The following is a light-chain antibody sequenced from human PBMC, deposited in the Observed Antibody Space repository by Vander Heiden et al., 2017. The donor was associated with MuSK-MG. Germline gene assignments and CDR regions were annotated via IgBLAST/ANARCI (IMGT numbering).Light chain of an antibody. CDR2: EVT. Sequence: QSALAQPSSAYGAPGQSVTISCTGTSSYVGAYIFVAWYQQHPGKAPTLIIYEVTKRPSGVPDRFSGSKSGHTASLTVSGLQPEDEADYYCGAYAGKKVVVFGGGTKLTVL. CDR3: GAYAGKKVVV. V-gene: IGLV2-8*01. CDR1: SSYVGAYIF. J-gene: IGLJ2*01.